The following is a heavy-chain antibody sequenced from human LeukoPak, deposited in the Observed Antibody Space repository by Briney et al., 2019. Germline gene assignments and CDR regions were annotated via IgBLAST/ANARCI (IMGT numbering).Heavy chain of an antibody. J-gene: IGHJ4*02. V-gene: IGHV6-1*01. CDR2: TYYRSKWYN. CDR3: AREGNYDFWSGYYYFDY. CDR1: GDSVSSNSAA. D-gene: IGHD3-3*01. Sequence: PSQTLSLTCAISGDSVSSNSAAWSWIRQSPSRGLEWLGRTYYRSKWYNDYAVSVKSRITINPDTSKNQFSLQLNSVTPEDTAVYYCAREGNYDFWSGYYYFDYWGQGTLVTVSS.